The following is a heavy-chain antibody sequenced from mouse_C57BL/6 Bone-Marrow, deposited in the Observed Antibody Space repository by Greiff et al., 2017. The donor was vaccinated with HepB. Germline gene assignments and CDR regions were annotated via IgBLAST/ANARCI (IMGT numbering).Heavy chain of an antibody. CDR3: TRRGYYGSSYYFDY. V-gene: IGHV6-6*01. Sequence: EVKVEESGGGLVQPGGSMKLSCAASGFTFSDAWMDWVRQSPEKGLEWVAEIRNKANNHATYYAESVKGRFTISRDDSKSSVYLQMNSLRAEDTGIYYCTRRGYYGSSYYFDYWGQGTTLTVSS. J-gene: IGHJ2*01. D-gene: IGHD1-1*01. CDR2: IRNKANNHAT. CDR1: GFTFSDAW.